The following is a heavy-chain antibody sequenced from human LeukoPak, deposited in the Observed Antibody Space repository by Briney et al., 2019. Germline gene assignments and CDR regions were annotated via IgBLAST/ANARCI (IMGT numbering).Heavy chain of an antibody. D-gene: IGHD7-27*01. V-gene: IGHV4-59*01. CDR2: IYYSGST. Sequence: PSETLSLTCTVSGGSISSYYWSWIRQTPGKGLEWIGYIYYSGSTNYNPSLKSRVTISVDTSKNQFSLKLSSVTAADTAVYYCASATWGGGGSYYFDYWGQGTLVTVSS. J-gene: IGHJ4*02. CDR3: ASATWGGGGSYYFDY. CDR1: GGSISSYY.